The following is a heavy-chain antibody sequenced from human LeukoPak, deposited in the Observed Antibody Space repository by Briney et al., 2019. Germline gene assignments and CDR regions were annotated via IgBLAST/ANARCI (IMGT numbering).Heavy chain of an antibody. CDR1: GFTFSSYG. V-gene: IGHV3-30*19. CDR3: ARDRPTTVTTSGFDY. J-gene: IGHJ4*02. CDR2: IWYDGSNK. Sequence: GGSLRLSCAASGFTFSSYGMHWVRQAPGKGLEWVAVIWYDGSNKYYADSVKGRFTISRDNSKNTLYLQMNSLRAEDTAVYYCARDRPTTVTTSGFDYWGQGTLVTVSS. D-gene: IGHD4-17*01.